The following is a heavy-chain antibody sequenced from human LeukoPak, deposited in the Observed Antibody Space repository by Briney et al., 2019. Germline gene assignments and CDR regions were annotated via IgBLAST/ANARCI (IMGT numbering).Heavy chain of an antibody. CDR3: ARVTTSGSYKFDN. V-gene: IGHV3-23*01. D-gene: IGHD3-10*01. Sequence: PGGSLRLSCAASGFTFSSYAMSWVRQAPGKGLEWVSAISGSGGSTYYADSVKGRFTISRDNSKNTLYLQMNSLRVEDTAVYYCARVTTSGSYKFDNWGQGTLVTVSS. CDR1: GFTFSSYA. J-gene: IGHJ4*02. CDR2: ISGSGGST.